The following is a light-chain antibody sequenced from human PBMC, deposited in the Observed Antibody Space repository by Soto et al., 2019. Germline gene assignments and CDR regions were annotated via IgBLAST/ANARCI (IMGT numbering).Light chain of an antibody. CDR3: QHYNSYSEA. Sequence: IHMTDSPATLSASVLYRVTITFRAVQTISSWLSWYQQKPGKAPKLLIYKASTLKSGVPSRFSGSGSGTEFTLTISSLQPDDFATYYCQHYNSYSEAFGQGTKVDI. CDR2: KAS. CDR1: QTISSW. V-gene: IGKV1-5*03. J-gene: IGKJ1*01.